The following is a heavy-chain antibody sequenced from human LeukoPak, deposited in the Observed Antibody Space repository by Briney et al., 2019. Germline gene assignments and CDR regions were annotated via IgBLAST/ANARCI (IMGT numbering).Heavy chain of an antibody. J-gene: IGHJ4*02. CDR1: GFTFSSYA. D-gene: IGHD3-22*01. V-gene: IGHV3-23*01. CDR3: AKREYYQSSVYSPLFDY. CDR2: ITDSGGKT. Sequence: GGSLRLSCAASGFTFSSYAMIWVRQAPGRGLEWVSGITDSGGKTYYADSVKGRFTISRDNSKNTLFLQMNSLRAEDTAVYYCAKREYYQSSVYSPLFDYRGQGTLVTVSS.